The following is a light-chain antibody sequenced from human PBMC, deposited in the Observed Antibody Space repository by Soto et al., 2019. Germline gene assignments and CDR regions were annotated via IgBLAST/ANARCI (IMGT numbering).Light chain of an antibody. Sequence: EIVLTQSPGTLSLSPGERATLSCRASQSVSTNNLAWYQQRPGQAPRLLIYGASRRATGIPDRFSGSGSGTDFTLTISRLEPEDLAVYYCQQYDNSVWTFGQGTNVDIK. CDR1: QSVSTNN. J-gene: IGKJ1*01. V-gene: IGKV3-20*01. CDR2: GAS. CDR3: QQYDNSVWT.